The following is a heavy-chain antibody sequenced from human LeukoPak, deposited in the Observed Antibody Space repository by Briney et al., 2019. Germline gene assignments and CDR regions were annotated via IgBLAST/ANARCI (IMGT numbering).Heavy chain of an antibody. CDR1: GYTFTSYY. Sequence: ASVKVSCKASGYTFTSYYMHWVRQAPGQGLEWMGIINPSGGSTSYAQKFQGRVTMTRDMSTSTVYMELSSLRSEDTAVYYCARGSRYGFWSGPPKYNWFDPWGQGTLVTVSS. V-gene: IGHV1-46*01. D-gene: IGHD3-3*01. CDR3: ARGSRYGFWSGPPKYNWFDP. CDR2: INPSGGST. J-gene: IGHJ5*02.